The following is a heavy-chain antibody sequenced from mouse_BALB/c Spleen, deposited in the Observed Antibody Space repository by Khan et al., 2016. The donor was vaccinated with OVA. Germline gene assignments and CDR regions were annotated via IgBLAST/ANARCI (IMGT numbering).Heavy chain of an antibody. J-gene: IGHJ1*01. D-gene: IGHD2-10*01. CDR2: IWGDGST. Sequence: QVQLKESGPGLVAPSQSLSVTCTVSGFSFTNHGVSWVRQPPGKGLEWLGIIWGDGSTNYHSALISRLSITKDNSKSHAFLKLHSLQTDDTATYYCAKGGTYFGGYFDVWGAGTTVTVSS. CDR1: GFSFTNHG. CDR3: AKGGTYFGGYFDV. V-gene: IGHV2-3*01.